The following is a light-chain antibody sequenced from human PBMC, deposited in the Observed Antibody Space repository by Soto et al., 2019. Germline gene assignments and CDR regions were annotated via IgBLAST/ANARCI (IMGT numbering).Light chain of an antibody. CDR2: EVV. Sequence: QSVLTQPPSASGSPGQSVTISCTGTSSDVGGYNYVSWYQQHPGAAPKLMIYEVVKRPSGVPDRFSGSKSGNTASLTVSGLQAEDESDYYCSSYGGDNNVVLGGGTKLTVL. V-gene: IGLV2-8*01. CDR1: SSDVGGYNY. CDR3: SSYGGDNNVV. J-gene: IGLJ2*01.